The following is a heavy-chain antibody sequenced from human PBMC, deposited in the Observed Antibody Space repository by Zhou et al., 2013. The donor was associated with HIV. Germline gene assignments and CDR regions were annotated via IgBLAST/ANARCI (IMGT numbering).Heavy chain of an antibody. V-gene: IGHV1-18*01. Sequence: QVQLVQSGAEVRKPGSSVRVSCRPSESIFFSYAITWVRQAPGQGLEWMGWISAYNGNTNYAQKLQGRVTMTTDTSTSTAYMELRSLRSDDTALYYCARGVVVPAANWFDPWGQGTLVTVSS. CDR3: ARGVVVPAANWFDP. D-gene: IGHD2-2*01. CDR1: ESIFFSYA. CDR2: ISAYNGNT. J-gene: IGHJ5*02.